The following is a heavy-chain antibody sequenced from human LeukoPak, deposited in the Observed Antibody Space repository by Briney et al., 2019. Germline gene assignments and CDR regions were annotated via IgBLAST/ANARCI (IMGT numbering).Heavy chain of an antibody. J-gene: IGHJ4*02. D-gene: IGHD6-13*01. Sequence: SETLSLTCTVSGGSMSPYHWGWIRQPPGKGLEWTGYIYYSGSTNYNPSLKSRVTISVDTSKNQFSLKLSSVTAADTAVYYCARAHGGSSWFHYWGQGTLVTVSS. CDR3: ARAHGGSSWFHY. V-gene: IGHV4-59*01. CDR2: IYYSGST. CDR1: GGSMSPYH.